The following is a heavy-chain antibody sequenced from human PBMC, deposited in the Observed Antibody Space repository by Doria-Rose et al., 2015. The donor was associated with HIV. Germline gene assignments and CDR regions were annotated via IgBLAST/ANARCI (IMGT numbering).Heavy chain of an antibody. CDR2: IFSDDER. CDR3: ARIKSSRWYHKYYFDF. J-gene: IGHJ4*02. V-gene: IGHV2-26*01. D-gene: IGHD6-13*01. Sequence: QVTLKESGPVLVKPTETLTLTCTVSGVSLSSPGMGVSWIRQPPGKALEWLAHIFSDDERSYKTSLKSRLTIFRGTSKSQVVLTMTDMDPVDTATYYCARIKSSRWYHKYYFDFWGQGTLVIVSA. CDR1: GVSLSSPGMG.